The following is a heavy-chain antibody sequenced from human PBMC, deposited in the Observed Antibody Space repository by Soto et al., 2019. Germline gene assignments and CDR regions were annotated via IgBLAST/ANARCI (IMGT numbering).Heavy chain of an antibody. Sequence: QITLKESGPTLVKPTQTLTLTCTFSGFSLSTSGVGVGWIRQPPGKALEWLALIYWDDDKRYSPSLKSRLTITKDTSKNQVVLTMTNMAPVDTATYYCAHRTAYRSSWQPYYYDGIGVWGQGTTGTVS. D-gene: IGHD6-13*01. CDR3: AHRTAYRSSWQPYYYDGIGV. CDR2: IYWDDDK. V-gene: IGHV2-5*02. CDR1: GFSLSTSGVG. J-gene: IGHJ6*02.